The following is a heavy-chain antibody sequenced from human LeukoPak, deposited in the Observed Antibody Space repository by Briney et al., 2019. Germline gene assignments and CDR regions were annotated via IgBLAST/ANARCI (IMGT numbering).Heavy chain of an antibody. D-gene: IGHD3-10*01. V-gene: IGHV4-34*01. J-gene: IGHJ5*02. CDR2: INHSGST. Sequence: PSETLSLTCAVYGWSFSGYYWSWIRQPPGKGLEWVGEINHSGSTNYNPSLKSQVAISVDASKNQFSLTLSSVTAADTAVYYCARGDLFRRYYGSGSYCTNWFDPWGQGTLVTVSS. CDR1: GWSFSGYY. CDR3: ARGDLFRRYYGSGSYCTNWFDP.